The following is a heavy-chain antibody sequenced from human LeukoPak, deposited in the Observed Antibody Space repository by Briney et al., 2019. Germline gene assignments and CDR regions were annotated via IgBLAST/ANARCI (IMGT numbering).Heavy chain of an antibody. CDR2: ISYDGSNK. Sequence: PGRSLRLSCAASGFTFSSYAMHWVRQAPGKGLEWVAVISYDGSNKYYADSVKGRFTISRDNSKNTLYLQMNSLRAEDTAVYYCARSSGRYEIDYWGQGTLVTASS. D-gene: IGHD6-19*01. CDR1: GFTFSSYA. J-gene: IGHJ4*02. V-gene: IGHV3-30-3*01. CDR3: ARSSGRYEIDY.